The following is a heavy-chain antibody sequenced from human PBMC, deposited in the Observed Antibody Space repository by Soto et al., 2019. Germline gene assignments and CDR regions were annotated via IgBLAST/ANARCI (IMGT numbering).Heavy chain of an antibody. J-gene: IGHJ6*02. CDR1: GFTFSSYS. V-gene: IGHV3-21*01. CDR2: ISSSSSYI. CDR3: ARDSMVTYYYYGMDV. Sequence: GGSLRLSCAASGFTFSSYSMNWVRQAPGKGLEWVSSISSSSSYIYYADSVKGRFTISRDNAKNSLYLQMNSLRAEDTAVYYCARDSMVTYYYYGMDVWGQGTTVTISS. D-gene: IGHD5-18*01.